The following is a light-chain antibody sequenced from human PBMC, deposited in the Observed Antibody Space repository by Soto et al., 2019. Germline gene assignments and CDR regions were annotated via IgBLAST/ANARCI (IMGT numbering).Light chain of an antibody. CDR1: QVISNV. Sequence: DIQMTQSPSSVSASVGDRVTITCRASQVISNVLAWFQHKPGKAPQSLIYRTSSLQGGVSSRFTGSGSGTDFTLTISSLQPEDFATYYCQQYYTYPYTFGQGTKVEIK. CDR2: RTS. V-gene: IGKV1-16*01. CDR3: QQYYTYPYT. J-gene: IGKJ2*01.